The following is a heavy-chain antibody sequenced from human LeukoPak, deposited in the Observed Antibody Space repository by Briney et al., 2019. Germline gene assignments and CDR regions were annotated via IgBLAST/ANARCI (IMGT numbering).Heavy chain of an antibody. J-gene: IGHJ4*02. CDR1: GGSFSGYY. D-gene: IGHD6-19*01. Sequence: SETLSLTCAVYGGSFSGYYWSWIRQPPGKGLEWIGETNHSGSTNYNPSLKSRVTISVDTSKNQFSLKLSSVTAADTAVYYCARDPVAGTLGYFDYWGQGTLVTVSS. CDR3: ARDPVAGTLGYFDY. V-gene: IGHV4-34*01. CDR2: TNHSGST.